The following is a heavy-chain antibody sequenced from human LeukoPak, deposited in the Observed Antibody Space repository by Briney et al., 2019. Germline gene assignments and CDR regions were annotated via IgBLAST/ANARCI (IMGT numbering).Heavy chain of an antibody. CDR2: INANRGGA. Sequence: ASVKVSCKASGYTFTNYYMHWVRQAPGQGLEWMGWINANRGGANYAQRFQGRVTMTRDTSITTAYMELSRLKSDDTAVYYCARRYCSSTSCYYFDYWGQGTLVTVSS. CDR3: ARRYCSSTSCYYFDY. D-gene: IGHD2-2*01. CDR1: GYTFTNYY. J-gene: IGHJ4*02. V-gene: IGHV1-2*02.